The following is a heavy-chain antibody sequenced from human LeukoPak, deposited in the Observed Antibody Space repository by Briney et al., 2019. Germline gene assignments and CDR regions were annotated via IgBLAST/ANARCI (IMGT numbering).Heavy chain of an antibody. D-gene: IGHD2-2*01. CDR2: ISSSSSYR. Sequence: PGGSLRPSCAASGFTFSDYYMSWLREAPGKGLEWVSYISSSSSYRNYADSVKGRFTISRDNAKKSLYLQKNSLRAQDTSIYDCARTHCSCASCYADAFDIWGQATVVTVSS. J-gene: IGHJ3*02. CDR3: ARTHCSCASCYADAFDI. V-gene: IGHV3-11*03. CDR1: GFTFSDYY.